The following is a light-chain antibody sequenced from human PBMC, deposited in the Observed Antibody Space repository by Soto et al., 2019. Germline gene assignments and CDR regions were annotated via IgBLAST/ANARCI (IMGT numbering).Light chain of an antibody. J-gene: IGLJ2*01. CDR3: AAWDASLNGVV. CDR1: SSNIGRNA. V-gene: IGLV1-36*01. Sequence: QSVLTQPPSVSEAPRQRVSISCSGSSSNIGRNAVNWYQQLPGKAPKLIIFYDDLRPSGVSDRFSGSKSGPSASLAISGLQAEDEADYYCAAWDASLNGVVFGGGTKVTVL. CDR2: YDD.